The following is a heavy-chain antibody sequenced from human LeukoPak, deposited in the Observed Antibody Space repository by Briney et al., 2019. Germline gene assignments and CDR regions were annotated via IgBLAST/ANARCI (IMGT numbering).Heavy chain of an antibody. CDR3: ARGQVSSTIYYFDY. V-gene: IGHV3-20*04. CDR2: ISWNGGGG. J-gene: IGHJ4*02. CDR1: GFTFEDYG. Sequence: PGGSLRLSCAVSGFTFEDYGMSWVRQLPGKGLEWVSGISWNGGGGYYADSVKGRFTISRDNAKKSLYLQMNSLRAEDTAVYYCARGQVSSTIYYFDYWGQGTLVTVSS. D-gene: IGHD1-14*01.